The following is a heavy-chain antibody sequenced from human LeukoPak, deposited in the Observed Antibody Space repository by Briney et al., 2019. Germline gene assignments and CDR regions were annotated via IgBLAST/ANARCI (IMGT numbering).Heavy chain of an antibody. CDR1: GYTFTSYD. Sequence: ASVNVSCKASGYTFTSYDINWVRQATGQGLEWMGSMNPNSGNTDYAQKFQGRVTMTRDTSTSTAYMELSSLRSEDTAVYYCARVHYSGSYFSQNYFDYWGQGTLVTVSS. V-gene: IGHV1-8*01. D-gene: IGHD1-26*01. CDR2: MNPNSGNT. CDR3: ARVHYSGSYFSQNYFDY. J-gene: IGHJ4*02.